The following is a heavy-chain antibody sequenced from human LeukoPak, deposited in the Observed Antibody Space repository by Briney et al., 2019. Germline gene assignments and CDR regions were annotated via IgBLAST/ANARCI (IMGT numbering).Heavy chain of an antibody. CDR3: ARVAKATGPSDLPYYFDY. D-gene: IGHD3-10*01. CDR1: GGTFSSYA. V-gene: IGHV1-69*06. J-gene: IGHJ4*02. CDR2: IIPIFGTA. Sequence: SVKVSCKASGGTFSSYAISWVRQAPGQGLEWMGGIIPIFGTANYAQKFQGRVTITADKSTSTAYMGLSSLRSEDTAVYYCARVAKATGPSDLPYYFDYWGQGTLVTVSS.